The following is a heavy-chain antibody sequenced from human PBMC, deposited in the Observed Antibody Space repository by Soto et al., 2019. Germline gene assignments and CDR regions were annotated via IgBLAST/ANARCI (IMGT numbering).Heavy chain of an antibody. J-gene: IGHJ5*02. CDR2: SSNSGTFA. CDR3: ITLIPKGKWELGP. V-gene: IGHV3-11*03. Sequence: GGSLRLSCAASGFTFSDYYMSWVRQAPGRGLEWISYSSNSGTFARYATSVKGRFSISRDNANNSLYVQMNSLKAEDTAIYYCITLIPKGKWELGPWGQGTLVTVSS. D-gene: IGHD1-26*01. CDR1: GFTFSDYY.